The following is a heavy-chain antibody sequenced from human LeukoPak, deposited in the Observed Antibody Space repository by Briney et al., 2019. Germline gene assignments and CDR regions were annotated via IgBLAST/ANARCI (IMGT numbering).Heavy chain of an antibody. V-gene: IGHV3-21*01. CDR3: ARDRGSGWHTFDY. J-gene: IGHJ4*02. CDR2: ISSSASYM. CDR1: GFTFSSYY. Sequence: GGSLRLSCAASGFTFSSYYMSWVRQTPGKGLEWVSSISSSASYMFYADSVRGRFTISRDNTKNSLYLQMNSLRAEDTAVYYCARDRGSGWHTFDYWGQGTLVTVSS. D-gene: IGHD6-19*01.